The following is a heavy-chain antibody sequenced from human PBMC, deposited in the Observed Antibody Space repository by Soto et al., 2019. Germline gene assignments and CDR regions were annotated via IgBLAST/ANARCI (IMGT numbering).Heavy chain of an antibody. V-gene: IGHV4-39*01. Sequence: QLQLQESGPGLVKPSETLSLTCTVSGGSISSSSYYWGWIRQPPGKGLEWIGSIYYSGSTYYNPSLKSRVTISVDTSKNQFSLKLSSVTAADTAVYYCARRLAAAGTLHDKTYSDYWGQGTLVTVSS. CDR1: GGSISSSSYY. D-gene: IGHD6-13*01. CDR3: ARRLAAAGTLHDKTYSDY. J-gene: IGHJ4*02. CDR2: IYYSGST.